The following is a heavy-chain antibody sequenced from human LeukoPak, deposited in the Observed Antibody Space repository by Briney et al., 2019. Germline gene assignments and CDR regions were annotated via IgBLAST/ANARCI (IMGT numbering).Heavy chain of an antibody. CDR2: ISAYNGNT. CDR3: ARDRPNMITFGGVIVSGPYYFDY. D-gene: IGHD3-16*02. J-gene: IGHJ4*02. CDR1: GYTFTSYG. Sequence: SVKVSCKASGYTFTSYGISWVRQAPGQGLEWLGWISAYNGNTNYAQKLQGRVTMTTDTSTSTAYMELRGLRSDDTAVYYCARDRPNMITFGGVIVSGPYYFDYWGQGTLVTVSS. V-gene: IGHV1-18*01.